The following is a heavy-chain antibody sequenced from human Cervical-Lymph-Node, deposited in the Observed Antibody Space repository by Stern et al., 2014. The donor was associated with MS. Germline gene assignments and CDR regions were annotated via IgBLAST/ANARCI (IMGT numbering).Heavy chain of an antibody. CDR3: ARGSEGIDY. CDR1: GYTLSDYY. V-gene: IGHV1-2*02. J-gene: IGHJ4*02. Sequence: VQLVESGAEVKKPGASVKVSCKASGYTLSDYYIHWVRQAPGQGLEWMGWINPDSGGTYYAQNFQGRVTMTRDRSISTAYMELSRLRSDDTAVYYCARGSEGIDYWGQGTLVTVSS. D-gene: IGHD3-10*01. CDR2: INPDSGGT.